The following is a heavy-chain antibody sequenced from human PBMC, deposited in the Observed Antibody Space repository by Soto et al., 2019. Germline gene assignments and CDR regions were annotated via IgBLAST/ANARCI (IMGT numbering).Heavy chain of an antibody. CDR1: GFTFSGYA. D-gene: IGHD4-17*01. V-gene: IGHV3-30-3*01. CDR2: ISFGGSNE. Sequence: TVGSLRLSCAASGFTFSGYAMHWVRQAPGKGLEWVAIISFGGSNEHYADSVQGRFTISRDNSENTLYLQMNSLRADDTAVYYCARPAATVIFYSGMDVWGQGTTVTVSS. J-gene: IGHJ6*02. CDR3: ARPAATVIFYSGMDV.